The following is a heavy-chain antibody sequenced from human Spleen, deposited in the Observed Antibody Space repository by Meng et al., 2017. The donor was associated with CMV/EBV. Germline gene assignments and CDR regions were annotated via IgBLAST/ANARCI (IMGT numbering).Heavy chain of an antibody. D-gene: IGHD6-13*01. V-gene: IGHV3-13*01. CDR1: GFTFSSFD. J-gene: IGHJ4*02. Sequence: GESLKISCAASGFTFSSFDMHWVRQATGKGLEWVSAIGTAGDTYYPGSVKGRFTISRENAKNSLYLQMNSLRAEDTAVYYCAKVSWPAVGADYWGQGTQVTVSS. CDR3: AKVSWPAVGADY. CDR2: IGTAGDT.